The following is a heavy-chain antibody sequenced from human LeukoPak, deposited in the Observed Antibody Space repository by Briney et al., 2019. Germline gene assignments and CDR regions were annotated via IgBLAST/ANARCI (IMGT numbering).Heavy chain of an antibody. Sequence: SETLSLTCAVYGGSFSGYYWSWIRQPPGKGLEWIGEINHSGSTNYNPSLKSRVTISVDTSKNQFSLKLSSVTAADTAVYFCARGMAAAYDYNWFDPWGQGTLVTVSS. CDR1: GGSFSGYY. CDR2: INHSGST. D-gene: IGHD5-12*01. J-gene: IGHJ5*02. CDR3: ARGMAAAYDYNWFDP. V-gene: IGHV4-34*01.